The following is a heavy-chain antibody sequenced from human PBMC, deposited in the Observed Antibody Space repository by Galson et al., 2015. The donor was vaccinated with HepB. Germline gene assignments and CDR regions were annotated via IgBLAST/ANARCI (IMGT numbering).Heavy chain of an antibody. Sequence: SLRLSCAASRFTFSSYDMNWVRQAPGKGLEWVSTISSNGGFIKYADSVKGRLTISRDNSKDTLFLQMNSLRAEDTARCYCAKSGYDRIGLYQRFESWGQGTLVSVSS. CDR3: AKSGYDRIGLYQRFES. D-gene: IGHD3-22*01. CDR1: RFTFSSYD. V-gene: IGHV3-23*01. J-gene: IGHJ4*02. CDR2: ISSNGGFI.